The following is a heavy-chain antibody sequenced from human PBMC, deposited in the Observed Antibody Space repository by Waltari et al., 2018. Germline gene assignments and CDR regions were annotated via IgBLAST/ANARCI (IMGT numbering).Heavy chain of an antibody. CDR1: GGSISSVNYY. CDR2: INYSGTT. V-gene: IGHV4-39*01. Sequence: QLQMQESGPRLGKPSETLSLTCTVSGGSISSVNYYWGYIRQPPGKGLEWIGIINYSGTTYYNPSLKSRVIISADTSKNQFALQLSPVTAADTAVYYCARFSQVTASSLLDFWGQGTLVTVSS. D-gene: IGHD2-21*02. CDR3: ARFSQVTASSLLDF. J-gene: IGHJ4*02.